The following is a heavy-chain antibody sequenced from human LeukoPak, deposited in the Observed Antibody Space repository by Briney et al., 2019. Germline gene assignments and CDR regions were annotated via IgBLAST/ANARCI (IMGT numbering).Heavy chain of an antibody. D-gene: IGHD3-16*01. CDR3: ARGRLGYYYGMDV. CDR2: INPNSGGT. J-gene: IGHJ6*02. Sequence: ASVKVSCKASGYTFTGYYMHWVRQAPGQGLEGMGWINPNSGGTNYAQKFQGRVTMTRDTSISTAYMELSRLRSDDTAVYYCARGRLGYYYGMDVWGQGTTVTVSS. V-gene: IGHV1-2*02. CDR1: GYTFTGYY.